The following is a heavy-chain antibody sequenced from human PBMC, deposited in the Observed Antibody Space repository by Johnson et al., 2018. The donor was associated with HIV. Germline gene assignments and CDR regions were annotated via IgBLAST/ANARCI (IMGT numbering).Heavy chain of an antibody. CDR1: GFTVSGHY. J-gene: IGHJ3*02. CDR3: ARERMAAAGTDAFDI. Sequence: VQLVESGGGLIQPGGSLRLSCAASGFTVSGHYMNWVRQAPGQGLEWVSVIYSGDSSYYTHSVKGRFTISRDNSKNTLYLPLNSLRAEDTAVYFCARERMAAAGTDAFDIWGQGTMVTVSS. D-gene: IGHD6-13*01. V-gene: IGHV3-53*01. CDR2: IYSGDSS.